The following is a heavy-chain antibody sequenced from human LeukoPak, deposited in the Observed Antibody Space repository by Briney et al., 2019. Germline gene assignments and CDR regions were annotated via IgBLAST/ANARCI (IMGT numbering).Heavy chain of an antibody. D-gene: IGHD4-17*01. V-gene: IGHV4-59*11. J-gene: IGHJ3*02. Sequence: SETLSLTCTDSDGSISSHYGSWIRQPPGKGLEWIGYMYYSGSTKYKPSLKSRVIISVDTSKNQFSLKLSSVTAADTAVYYCAREREGSTMTTRRPFDIWGQGTMVTVSS. CDR2: MYYSGST. CDR3: AREREGSTMTTRRPFDI. CDR1: DGSISSHY.